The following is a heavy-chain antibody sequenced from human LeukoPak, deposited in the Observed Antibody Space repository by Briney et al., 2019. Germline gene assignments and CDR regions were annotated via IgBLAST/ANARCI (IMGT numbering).Heavy chain of an antibody. V-gene: IGHV4-39*01. J-gene: IGHJ4*02. Sequence: SETLSLTCTVSGGSISSSSYYWGWIRQPPGKGLEWIGSIYYSGSTYYNPSLKSRVTISVDTSKNQFSLKLSSVTAADTAVYYCARSNYALWFGELLLRECYFDYWGQGTLVTVSS. CDR3: ARSNYALWFGELLLRECYFDY. D-gene: IGHD3-10*01. CDR1: GGSISSSSYY. CDR2: IYYSGST.